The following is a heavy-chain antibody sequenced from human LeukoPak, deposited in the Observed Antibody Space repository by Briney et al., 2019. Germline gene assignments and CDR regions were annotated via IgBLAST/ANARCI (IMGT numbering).Heavy chain of an antibody. V-gene: IGHV3-74*01. CDR2: VNSDGSST. D-gene: IGHD1-26*01. J-gene: IGHJ4*02. Sequence: PGGSLRLSCAVSGFTFSSYWMHWVRQAPGKGLVWVSRVNSDGSSTTYADSVKGRFTISRDNAKNSLYLQMNSLRADDTAVYYCARSGSHDYWGQGTLVTVSS. CDR3: ARSGSHDY. CDR1: GFTFSSYW.